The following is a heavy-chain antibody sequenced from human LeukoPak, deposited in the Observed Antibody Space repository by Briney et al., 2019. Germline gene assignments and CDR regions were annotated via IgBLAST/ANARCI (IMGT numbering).Heavy chain of an antibody. CDR3: AKDQDYDFWSGYYTVRAPGY. J-gene: IGHJ4*02. CDR2: IGGSGGST. Sequence: GGSLRLSCAASGFTFSSYAMSWVRQAPGKGLEWVSAIGGSGGSTYYADSVKGRFTISRDNSKNTLYLQMNSLRAEDTAVYYCAKDQDYDFWSGYYTVRAPGYWGQGTLVTVSS. CDR1: GFTFSSYA. V-gene: IGHV3-23*01. D-gene: IGHD3-3*01.